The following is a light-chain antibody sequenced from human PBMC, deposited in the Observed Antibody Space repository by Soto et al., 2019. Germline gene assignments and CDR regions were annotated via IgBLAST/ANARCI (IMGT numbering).Light chain of an antibody. Sequence: EIVLTQSPATLSFSPGERATLSCRASQSVSSYLAWYQQKPGQAPRLLIYGASTRATGIPARFSGSGSGTEFTLTISSLQSEDFAVYYCHQYNNWPPITFGQGTRLEIK. CDR3: HQYNNWPPIT. V-gene: IGKV3D-15*01. J-gene: IGKJ5*01. CDR2: GAS. CDR1: QSVSSY.